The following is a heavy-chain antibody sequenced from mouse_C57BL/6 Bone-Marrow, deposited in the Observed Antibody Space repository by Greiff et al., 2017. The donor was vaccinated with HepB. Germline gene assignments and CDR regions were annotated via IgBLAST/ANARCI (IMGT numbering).Heavy chain of an antibody. J-gene: IGHJ3*01. CDR1: GFTFTSYG. CDR2: ISPSNGGT. Sequence: VQLQQPGTELVKPGASVKLSCKASGFTFTSYGMHWVQQRPGQGLEWIGNISPSNGGTNYNEKFKSKATLTVDKTSSTAYMQLSSLTSEDSAVYYCASYYGSSKGFAYWGQGTLVTVSA. CDR3: ASYYGSSKGFAY. D-gene: IGHD1-1*01. V-gene: IGHV1-53*01.